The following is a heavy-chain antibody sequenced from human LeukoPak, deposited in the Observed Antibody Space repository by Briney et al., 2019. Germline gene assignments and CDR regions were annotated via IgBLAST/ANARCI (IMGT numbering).Heavy chain of an antibody. V-gene: IGHV3-11*06. CDR2: ISSSSSYT. D-gene: IGHD2-15*01. CDR1: GFTFSDYY. Sequence: PGGSLRLSCAASGFTFSDYYMSWIRQAPGKGLEWVSYISSSSSYTNYADSVKGRFTISRDNAKNSLYLQMNSLRAEDTAVYYCARARYCSGGSCYYYYYGMDVWGKGTTVTVSS. J-gene: IGHJ6*04. CDR3: ARARYCSGGSCYYYYYGMDV.